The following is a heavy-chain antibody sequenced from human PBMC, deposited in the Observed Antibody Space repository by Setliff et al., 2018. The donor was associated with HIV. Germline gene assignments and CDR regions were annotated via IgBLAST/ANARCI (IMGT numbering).Heavy chain of an antibody. D-gene: IGHD3-10*01. CDR1: GYTFTTYA. J-gene: IGHJ4*02. CDR2: ISTHNDDT. Sequence: GASVKVSCKASGYTFTTYAISWVRQAPGQGLEWMGWISTHNDDTDYAQKFQGRVTMTRGTSTSTVYMELRSLRSDDTAVYYCARDRQDYSAGSYIYYFDYWGQGTLVTVSS. CDR3: ARDRQDYSAGSYIYYFDY. V-gene: IGHV1-18*01.